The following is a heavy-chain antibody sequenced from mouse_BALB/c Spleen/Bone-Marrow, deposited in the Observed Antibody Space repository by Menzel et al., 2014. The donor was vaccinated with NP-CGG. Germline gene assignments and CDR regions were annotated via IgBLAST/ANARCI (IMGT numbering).Heavy chain of an antibody. D-gene: IGHD1-2*01. CDR1: GFNIKDTY. CDR3: ARYYYGYYFDY. J-gene: IGHJ2*01. CDR2: IDPANGNT. V-gene: IGHV14-3*02. Sequence: EVQLQQSGAELVKPGASVKLPCTASGFNIKDTYMRWVKQRPEQGLEWIGRIDPANGNTKYDPKFQGKATITADTSSNTAYLQLSSLTSEDTAVYYCARYYYGYYFDYWGQGTTLTVSS.